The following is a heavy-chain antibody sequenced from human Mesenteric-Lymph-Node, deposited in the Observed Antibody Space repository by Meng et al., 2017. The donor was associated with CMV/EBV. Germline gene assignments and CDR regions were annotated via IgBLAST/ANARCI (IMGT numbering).Heavy chain of an antibody. Sequence: GESLKISCAASGFTLNNYWMHWVRRAPGKGLWWVSRINSDGSSTSYADSVKGRFTISRDNAKNTLYLQMNSLRAEDTAVYYCARRAPSGYSSSWYDAPRWFDPWGQGTLVTVSS. CDR3: ARRAPSGYSSSWYDAPRWFDP. V-gene: IGHV3-74*01. D-gene: IGHD6-13*01. CDR1: GFTLNNYW. CDR2: INSDGSST. J-gene: IGHJ5*02.